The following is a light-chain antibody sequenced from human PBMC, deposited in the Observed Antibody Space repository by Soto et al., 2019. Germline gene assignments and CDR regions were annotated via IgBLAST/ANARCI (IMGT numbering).Light chain of an antibody. CDR1: QGIAND. CDR2: AAS. Sequence: DIQMTQSPSSLSASVGDRVTFTCRASQGIANDLAWYQQKPTKAPKRLIYAASSLQSGVPSRFSGSGAGKEFALAISSLQPEDFGTYYCLQHNSYPLTFGGGTTVEI. J-gene: IGKJ4*01. V-gene: IGKV1-17*01. CDR3: LQHNSYPLT.